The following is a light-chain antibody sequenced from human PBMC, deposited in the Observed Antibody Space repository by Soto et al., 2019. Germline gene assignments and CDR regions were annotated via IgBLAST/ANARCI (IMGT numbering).Light chain of an antibody. CDR1: QSVLYSSNNKNY. Sequence: DIVMTQSPDSLAVSLGERATINCKSSQSVLYSSNNKNYLAWYQQKPGQPPKLLIYWASTREFGVPDRFSGSGSGTDVTLTISSLQAEDVAVYYCQQYYNTPLTFGGGTKVEIK. CDR2: WAS. V-gene: IGKV4-1*01. CDR3: QQYYNTPLT. J-gene: IGKJ4*01.